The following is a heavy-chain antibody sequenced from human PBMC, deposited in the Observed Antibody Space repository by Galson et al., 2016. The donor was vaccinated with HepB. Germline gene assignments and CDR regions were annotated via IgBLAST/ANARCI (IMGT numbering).Heavy chain of an antibody. D-gene: IGHD5-12*01. CDR3: ARASTWIPSLDY. CDR1: GFTLSTRYN. J-gene: IGHJ4*02. V-gene: IGHV3-21*06. CDR2: ISGSRSYI. Sequence: SLRLSCAAFGFTLSTRYNMNWVRQAPGKGLEWVASISGSRSYIIYAASVKGRSTISRDDAKNSLYLQMNSLRVEDTAVYYCARASTWIPSLDYWGQGSLVTVSS.